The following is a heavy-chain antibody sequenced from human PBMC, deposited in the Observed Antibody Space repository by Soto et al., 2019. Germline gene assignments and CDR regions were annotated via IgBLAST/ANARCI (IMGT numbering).Heavy chain of an antibody. Sequence: SETLSLTCAVYGGSFSGYYWSWIRQPPGKGLEWIGYIYHSGSTYYNPSLKSRVTISVDRSKNQFSLKLSSVTAADTAVYYCAREGTAGYYYYGMDVWGQGTTVTVSS. J-gene: IGHJ6*02. CDR2: IYHSGST. CDR3: AREGTAGYYYYGMDV. D-gene: IGHD1-1*01. V-gene: IGHV4-30-2*01. CDR1: GGSFSGYY.